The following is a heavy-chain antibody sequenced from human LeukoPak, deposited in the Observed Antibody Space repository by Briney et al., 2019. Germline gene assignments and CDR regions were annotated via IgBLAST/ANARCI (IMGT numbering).Heavy chain of an antibody. CDR3: ARGLNIVATITQHWFDP. Sequence: ASVKVSCKASGYTFTSYDINWVRQATGQGLEWMGWMNPNSGNTGYAQKFQGRVTMTRNTSISTAYMELSSLGSEDTAVYYCARGLNIVATITQHWFDPWGQGTLVTVSS. J-gene: IGHJ5*02. V-gene: IGHV1-8*01. CDR2: MNPNSGNT. D-gene: IGHD5-12*01. CDR1: GYTFTSYD.